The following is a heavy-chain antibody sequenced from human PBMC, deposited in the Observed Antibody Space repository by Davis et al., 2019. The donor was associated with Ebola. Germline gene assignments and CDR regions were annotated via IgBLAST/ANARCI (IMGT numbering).Heavy chain of an antibody. Sequence: GESLKISCAASGFNFDDSAMHWVRQAPGKGLEWVSLISGNGLSTYYVDSVKGRFTISRDNRRNSLYLQMNSLRAEDTALYYCGKGGNINGWSIDYWGQGALVTVSS. V-gene: IGHV3-43*02. CDR2: ISGNGLST. D-gene: IGHD6-19*01. CDR3: GKGGNINGWSIDY. J-gene: IGHJ4*02. CDR1: GFNFDDSA.